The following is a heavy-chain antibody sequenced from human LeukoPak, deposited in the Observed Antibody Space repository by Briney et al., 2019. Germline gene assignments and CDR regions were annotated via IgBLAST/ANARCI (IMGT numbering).Heavy chain of an antibody. V-gene: IGHV3-23*01. Sequence: GGSLRLSCAASGFTLSNYAMSWVRQAPGKGLEWVSAISASDASTSYTDSVKGRFTISRDKPKDTLYLQMNSLRAEDTALYYCATDQTRGRAASFDSWGQGTLVSVST. CDR2: ISASDAST. J-gene: IGHJ4*02. D-gene: IGHD3-16*01. CDR1: GFTLSNYA. CDR3: ATDQTRGRAASFDS.